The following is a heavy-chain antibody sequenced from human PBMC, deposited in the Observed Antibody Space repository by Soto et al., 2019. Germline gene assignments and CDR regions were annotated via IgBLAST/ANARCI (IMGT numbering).Heavy chain of an antibody. CDR1: GFSFSNCA. CDR3: ARDYSMTTVTMGS. CDR2: IWYDGSNK. Sequence: QVQLVESGGGVVQPGRSLRLSCAASGFSFSNCAMHWVRQAPGKGLEWVAVIWYDGSNKYYVDSMKGRFTISRDNSKNTLYLQMNSLRAEDTAIYYCARDYSMTTVTMGSWGQGTLVTVSS. V-gene: IGHV3-33*01. D-gene: IGHD4-17*01. J-gene: IGHJ4*02.